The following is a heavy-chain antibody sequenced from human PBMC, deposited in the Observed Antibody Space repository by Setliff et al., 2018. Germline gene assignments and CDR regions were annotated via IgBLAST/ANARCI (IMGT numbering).Heavy chain of an antibody. D-gene: IGHD3-10*01. CDR3: AGGHYGL. CDR2: IKKDGSEE. V-gene: IGHV3-7*01. CDR1: GFIFSDFY. Sequence: LRLSCAASGFIFSDFYMSWVRQAPGKGLEWVANIKKDGSEEYYVDSVKGRFTISRDNAKNSVYLQMNSLRAEDTAVYYCAGGHYGLWGQGTLVTVSS. J-gene: IGHJ4*02.